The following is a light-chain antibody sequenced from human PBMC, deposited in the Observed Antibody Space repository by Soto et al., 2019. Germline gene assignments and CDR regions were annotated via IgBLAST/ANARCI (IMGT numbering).Light chain of an antibody. V-gene: IGLV2-23*02. J-gene: IGLJ2*01. CDR1: SSDVGGYDF. CDR3: CSYVGGTTLV. Sequence: QSALTQPASVSGSPGQSINLSCTGTSSDVGGYDFVSWYQQYPGKAPKLIIYQVTQRPSGVSPRFSASKSGNTASLRISGLQTEDEADYYCCSYVGGTTLVLGGGTKLTVL. CDR2: QVT.